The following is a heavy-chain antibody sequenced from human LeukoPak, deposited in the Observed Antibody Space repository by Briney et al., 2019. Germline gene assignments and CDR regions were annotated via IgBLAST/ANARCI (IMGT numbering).Heavy chain of an antibody. D-gene: IGHD3-10*01. Sequence: GGSLRLSCAASGFTFSNAWMSWVRQAPGKGLEGVGRIKSKTDGGTTDYAAPVKGRFTMARDDSKNTLYLQMNSLKTEDTAVYYCTTGLITMARGVYFDYWGQGTLVTVSS. V-gene: IGHV3-15*01. CDR2: IKSKTDGGTT. J-gene: IGHJ4*02. CDR1: GFTFSNAW. CDR3: TTGLITMARGVYFDY.